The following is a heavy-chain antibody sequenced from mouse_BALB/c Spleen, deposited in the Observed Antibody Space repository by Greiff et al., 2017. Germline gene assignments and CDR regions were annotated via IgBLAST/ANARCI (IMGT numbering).Heavy chain of an antibody. Sequence: EVQRVESGGGLVQPGGSRKLSCAASGFTFSSFGMHWVRQAPEKGLEWVAYISSGSSTIYYADTVKGRFTISRDNPKNTLFLQMTSLRSEDTAMYYCARGGWYFDVWGAGTTVTVSS. CDR1: GFTFSSFG. CDR3: ARGGWYFDV. V-gene: IGHV5-17*02. CDR2: ISSGSSTI. D-gene: IGHD1-1*02. J-gene: IGHJ1*01.